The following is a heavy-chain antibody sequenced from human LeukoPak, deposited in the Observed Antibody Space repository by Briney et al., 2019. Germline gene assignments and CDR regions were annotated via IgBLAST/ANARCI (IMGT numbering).Heavy chain of an antibody. CDR2: IYYSGST. CDR1: GGSISSYY. D-gene: IGHD2-2*02. Sequence: SETLSLTCTVSGGSISSYYWSWIRQPPGKGLEWIGYIYYSGSTYYNPSLKSRVTISVDTSKNQFSLKLSSVTAADTAVYYCARRAYTGQKKYYFDYWGQGTLVTVSS. V-gene: IGHV4-59*08. J-gene: IGHJ4*02. CDR3: ARRAYTGQKKYYFDY.